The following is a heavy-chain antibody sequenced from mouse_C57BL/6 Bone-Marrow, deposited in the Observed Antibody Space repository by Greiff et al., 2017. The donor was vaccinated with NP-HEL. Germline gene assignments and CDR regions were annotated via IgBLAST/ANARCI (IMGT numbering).Heavy chain of an antibody. V-gene: IGHV14-3*01. CDR2: IDPANGNT. Sequence: VQLQQSVAELVRPGASVKLSCTASGFTIKNTYMHWVKQRPEQGLEWIGRIDPANGNTKYAPKFQGKATITADTSSNTAYLQLSSLTSEDTAIYYCAILLPHFDYWGQGTTLTVSS. CDR3: AILLPHFDY. CDR1: GFTIKNTY. J-gene: IGHJ2*01. D-gene: IGHD1-1*01.